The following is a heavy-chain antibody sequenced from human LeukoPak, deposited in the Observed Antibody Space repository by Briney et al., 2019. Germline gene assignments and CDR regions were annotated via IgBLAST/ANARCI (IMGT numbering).Heavy chain of an antibody. Sequence: GGSERLSCAASGFTFSSYAMSWVRQAPGKGLEWVSAISGSGGRTYYADSVKGRFTISRDNSKNTMYLQMKSLRAEDTAVYYCAKGGGDYYDSSGYYYYTFDIWGQGTMVSASS. D-gene: IGHD3-22*01. J-gene: IGHJ3*02. V-gene: IGHV3-23*01. CDR2: ISGSGGRT. CDR3: AKGGGDYYDSSGYYYYTFDI. CDR1: GFTFSSYA.